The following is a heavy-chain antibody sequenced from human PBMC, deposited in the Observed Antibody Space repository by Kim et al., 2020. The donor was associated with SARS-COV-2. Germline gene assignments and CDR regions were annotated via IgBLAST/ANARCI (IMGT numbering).Heavy chain of an antibody. D-gene: IGHD3-22*01. CDR3: AKSWGLTYDSSGWSDAFDI. Sequence: GGSLRLSCAASGFTFDDYAMHWVRQAPGKGLEWVSGISWNSGSIGYADSVKGRFTISRDNAKNSLYLQMNSLRAEDTALYYCAKSWGLTYDSSGWSDAFDIWGQGTMVTVSS. J-gene: IGHJ3*02. CDR2: ISWNSGSI. CDR1: GFTFDDYA. V-gene: IGHV3-9*01.